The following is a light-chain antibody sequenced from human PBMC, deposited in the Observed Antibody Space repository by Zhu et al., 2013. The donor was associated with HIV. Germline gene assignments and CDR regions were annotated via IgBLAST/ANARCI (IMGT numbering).Light chain of an antibody. Sequence: QSALTQPASVSGSPGQSITISCTGTSSDVGGYNYVSWYQQHPGEAPKLMIYEVSKRPSGVPDRFSGSKSGNTASLTVSGLQAEDEADYYCAAWDDSLDGGVFGGGTKLTVL. CDR1: SSDVGGYNY. J-gene: IGLJ2*01. CDR3: AAWDDSLDGGV. CDR2: EVS. V-gene: IGLV2-8*01.